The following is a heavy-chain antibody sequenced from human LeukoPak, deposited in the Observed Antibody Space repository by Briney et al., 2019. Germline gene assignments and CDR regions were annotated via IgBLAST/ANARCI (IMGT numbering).Heavy chain of an antibody. V-gene: IGHV3-49*04. J-gene: IGHJ4*02. CDR2: IRKKAHDWTP. CDR1: GLTFGDYG. CDR3: TRAGGYDNYLDY. D-gene: IGHD5-12*01. Sequence: PGRSLRLSCTTSGLTFGDYGFNWVRQAPGKGLEWVGFIRKKAHDWTPQYAASVQGRFTISRDDSKGIAYLEMNSLKTEDTAVYYCTRAGGYDNYLDYWGQGTPVTVSS.